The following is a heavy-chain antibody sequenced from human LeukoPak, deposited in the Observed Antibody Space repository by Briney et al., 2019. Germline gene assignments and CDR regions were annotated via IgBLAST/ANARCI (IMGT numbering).Heavy chain of an antibody. CDR1: GFTFTSSA. J-gene: IGHJ3*02. Sequence: SVNVSCKASGFTFTSSAMQWVRQARGQRLEWIGWIVVGSGNTNYAQNFQERVTITRDMSTSTAYMELSSLRSEDTAVYYCAANTPRVVREDAFDIWGQGTMVTVSS. V-gene: IGHV1-58*02. CDR2: IVVGSGNT. CDR3: AANTPRVVREDAFDI. D-gene: IGHD2-21*01.